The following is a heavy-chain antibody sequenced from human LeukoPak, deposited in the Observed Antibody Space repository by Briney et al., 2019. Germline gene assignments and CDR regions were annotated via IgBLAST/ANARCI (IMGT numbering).Heavy chain of an antibody. J-gene: IGHJ5*02. CDR1: GGSINSGSYY. V-gene: IGHV4-39*07. CDR3: ARGRGRAATS. CDR2: INHSGST. D-gene: IGHD1-26*01. Sequence: SQTLSLTCTVSGGSINSGSYYWSWIRQPPGKGLEWIGEINHSGSTNYNPSLKSRVTISVDTSKNQFSLKLSSVTAADTAVYYCARGRGRAATSWGQGTLVTVSS.